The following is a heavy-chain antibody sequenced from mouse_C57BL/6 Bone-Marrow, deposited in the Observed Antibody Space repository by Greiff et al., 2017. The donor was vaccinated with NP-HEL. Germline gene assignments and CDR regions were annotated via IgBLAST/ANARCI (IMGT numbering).Heavy chain of an antibody. Sequence: QVQLQQSGAELARPGASVKMSCKASGYTFTSYTMHWVKQRPGHGLEWIGYINPSSGYTKYNQKFKDKATLTADKSSSTAYMQLSSLTSEDSAVYYCARFYGSSYNYAMDYWGQGTSVTVSS. CDR1: GYTFTSYT. CDR2: INPSSGYT. D-gene: IGHD1-1*01. J-gene: IGHJ4*01. V-gene: IGHV1-4*01. CDR3: ARFYGSSYNYAMDY.